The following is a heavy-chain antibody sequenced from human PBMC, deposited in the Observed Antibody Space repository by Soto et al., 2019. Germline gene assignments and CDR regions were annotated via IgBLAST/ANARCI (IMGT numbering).Heavy chain of an antibody. CDR3: ARAGLTKRYCTHGVCSDFDY. Sequence: QVQLVQSGAEVKKPGSSVKVSCKASGGTFSSYAISWVRQAPGQVLAWMGWVIPIFGTANYAQKFQGRVTITADESTSTAYMELSSLRSQDTAVYYCARAGLTKRYCTHGVCSDFDYWGQGTLVTVSS. J-gene: IGHJ4*02. D-gene: IGHD2-8*01. CDR1: GGTFSSYA. CDR2: VIPIFGTA. V-gene: IGHV1-69*12.